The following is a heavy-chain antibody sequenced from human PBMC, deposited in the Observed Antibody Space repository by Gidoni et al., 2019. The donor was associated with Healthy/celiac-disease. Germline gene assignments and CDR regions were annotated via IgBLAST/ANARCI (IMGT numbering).Heavy chain of an antibody. CDR2: ISYDGSNK. D-gene: IGHD5-12*01. CDR1: GFTFSSYG. V-gene: IGHV3-30*03. J-gene: IGHJ6*02. Sequence: QVQLVESGGGVVQPGRSLRLSCAASGFTFSSYGMHWVRQAPGKGLEWVAVISYDGSNKYYADSVKGRFTISRDNSKNTLYLQMNSLRAEDTAVYYCARKPGLRLVPSYYYYGMDVWGQGTTVTVSS. CDR3: ARKPGLRLVPSYYYYGMDV.